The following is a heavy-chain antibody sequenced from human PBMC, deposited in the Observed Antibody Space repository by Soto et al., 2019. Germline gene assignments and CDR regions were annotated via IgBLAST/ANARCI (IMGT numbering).Heavy chain of an antibody. CDR3: ARPHTAMVTALAFDI. CDR1: GYTFTGYN. Sequence: QVQLVQSGAEVKKPGASVKVSCKASGYTFTGYNMHWVRQAPGQGLEWMGWINPNSGGTNYAQKFQGWVTMTRDTSISTAYMELSRLRSDDTAVYYCARPHTAMVTALAFDIWGQGTMVTVSS. V-gene: IGHV1-2*04. J-gene: IGHJ3*02. D-gene: IGHD5-18*01. CDR2: INPNSGGT.